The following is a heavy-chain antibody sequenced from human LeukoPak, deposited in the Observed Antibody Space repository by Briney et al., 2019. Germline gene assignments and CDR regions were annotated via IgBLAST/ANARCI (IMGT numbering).Heavy chain of an antibody. D-gene: IGHD3-16*02. CDR1: GFTFGNYG. J-gene: IGHJ4*02. CDR3: AKVGLGELSFAFAY. Sequence: PGGSLRLSCAASGFTFGNYGMSWVRHAPGKGLEWVSGISWNSGSIGYADSVKGRFTISRDNAKNSLYLQMNSLRAEDTAVYYCAKVGLGELSFAFAYWGQGTLVTVSS. V-gene: IGHV3-20*04. CDR2: ISWNSGSI.